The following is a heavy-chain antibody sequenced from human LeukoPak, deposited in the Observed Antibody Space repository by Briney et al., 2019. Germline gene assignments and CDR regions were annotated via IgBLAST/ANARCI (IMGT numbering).Heavy chain of an antibody. Sequence: PGGSLTLSCLASGFTLSSYWMSWVRQAPGKGLEWVANIKQDGSEKYYVDSVKGRFTISRDNAKNSLYLQMNSLRAEDTAMYYCARDDGAAAGRRFDYWGQGTLVTVSS. CDR2: IKQDGSEK. J-gene: IGHJ4*02. V-gene: IGHV3-7*01. CDR1: GFTLSSYW. CDR3: ARDDGAAAGRRFDY. D-gene: IGHD6-13*01.